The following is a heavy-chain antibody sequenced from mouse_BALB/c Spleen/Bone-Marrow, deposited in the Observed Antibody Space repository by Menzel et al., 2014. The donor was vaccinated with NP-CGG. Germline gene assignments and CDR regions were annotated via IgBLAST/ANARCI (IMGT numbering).Heavy chain of an antibody. CDR3: AREGLRAWFVY. Sequence: QVQLKQSGAELARPGASVKMSCKASGYTFTSYTIHWVKQRSGQGLGWIGYINPSSDYTNYNQKFKDKATLTADKSSSTAYMQLSSLTSEDSAVYYCAREGLRAWFVYWGQGTLVTVSA. CDR2: INPSSDYT. CDR1: GYTFTSYT. D-gene: IGHD2-4*01. V-gene: IGHV1-4*01. J-gene: IGHJ3*01.